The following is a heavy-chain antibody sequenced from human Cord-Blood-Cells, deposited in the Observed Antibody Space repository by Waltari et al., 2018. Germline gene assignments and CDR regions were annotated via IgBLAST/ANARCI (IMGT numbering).Heavy chain of an antibody. CDR3: ARGYCTNGVCYFDY. CDR1: GFTFGSYS. D-gene: IGHD2-8*01. CDR2: ISSSSSYI. Sequence: EVQLVESGGGLVKPGGSRRLSCAASGFTFGSYSMYWVRPAPGKGLEWVSSISSSSSYIYYADSVKGRFTISRDNAKNSLYLQMNSLRAEDTAVYYCARGYCTNGVCYFDYWGQGTLVTVSS. V-gene: IGHV3-21*01. J-gene: IGHJ4*02.